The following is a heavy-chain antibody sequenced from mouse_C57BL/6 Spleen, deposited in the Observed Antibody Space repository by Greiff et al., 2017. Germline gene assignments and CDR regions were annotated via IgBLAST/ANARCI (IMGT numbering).Heavy chain of an antibody. D-gene: IGHD1-1*01. CDR2: ISDGGSYT. CDR3: ARDGYYGSSPWYFDV. Sequence: EVKVIESGGGLVKPGGSLKLSCAASGFTFSSYAMSWVRQTPEKRLEWVATISDGGSYTYYPDNVKGRFTISRDNAKNNLYLQMSHLKSEDTAMXYCARDGYYGSSPWYFDVWGTGTTVTVSS. J-gene: IGHJ1*03. V-gene: IGHV5-4*01. CDR1: GFTFSSYA.